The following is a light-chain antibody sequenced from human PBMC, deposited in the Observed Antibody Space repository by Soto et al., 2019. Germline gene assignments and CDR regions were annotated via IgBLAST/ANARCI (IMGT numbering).Light chain of an antibody. CDR1: RGISIN. CDR2: AAT. Sequence: IVMTQSPATLSVSPGERATLSCRASRGISINLAWYQQIPGQAPMLLIDAATNRATVIPGRFSGSGSGTDFTLTISRLEPEDFAVYYCQQYGSSGTFGQGTKVDIK. CDR3: QQYGSSGT. J-gene: IGKJ1*01. V-gene: IGKV3-20*01.